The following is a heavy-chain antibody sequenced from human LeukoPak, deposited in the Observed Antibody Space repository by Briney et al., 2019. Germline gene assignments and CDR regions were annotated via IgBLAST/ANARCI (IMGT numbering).Heavy chain of an antibody. D-gene: IGHD3-3*01. CDR3: ARVPRRITIFGVVIIPHPFDY. Sequence: SGTLSLTCTVSGYSISSGYYWSWIRQPPGKGLEWIGEINHSGSTNYNPSLKSRVTISVDTSKNQFSLKLSSVTAADTAVYYCARVPRRITIFGVVIIPHPFDYWGQGTLVTVSS. CDR2: INHSGST. J-gene: IGHJ4*02. V-gene: IGHV4-38-2*02. CDR1: GYSISSGYY.